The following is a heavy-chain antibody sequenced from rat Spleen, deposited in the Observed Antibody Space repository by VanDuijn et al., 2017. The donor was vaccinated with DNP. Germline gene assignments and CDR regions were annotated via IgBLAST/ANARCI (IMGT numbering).Heavy chain of an antibody. CDR2: IRYDGGST. Sequence: EVQLVESGGGLVQPGRSLKLSCAASGFTFSDYYMAWVRQAPTKGLEWVAYIRYDGGSTYYGDSVKGRFTISRANVKSTLYLQMNSLRSEDMATYYCVRWYNSGYYFDYWSQGVMVTVSS. CDR3: VRWYNSGYYFDY. J-gene: IGHJ2*01. CDR1: GFTFSDYY. D-gene: IGHD4-3*01. V-gene: IGHV5-22*01.